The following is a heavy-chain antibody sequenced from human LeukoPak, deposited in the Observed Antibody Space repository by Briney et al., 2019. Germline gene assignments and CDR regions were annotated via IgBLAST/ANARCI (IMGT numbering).Heavy chain of an antibody. CDR1: GGSFGGYY. CDR3: ARDYNGSGSPDWFDP. Sequence: SETLSLTCAVYGGSFGGYYWSCIRQPPGKGLEWIGEINHSGSTNYNPSLKSRVTKSVDTSKNQFSLKLSSVTAADTAVYYWARDYNGSGSPDWFDPWGQGTLVTVSS. D-gene: IGHD3-10*01. CDR2: INHSGST. J-gene: IGHJ5*02. V-gene: IGHV4-34*01.